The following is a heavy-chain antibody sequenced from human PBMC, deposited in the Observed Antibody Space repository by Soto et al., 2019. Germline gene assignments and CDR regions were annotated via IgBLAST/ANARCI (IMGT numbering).Heavy chain of an antibody. Sequence: EVQLVASGGGLIQPGGSLTLSCAASGFTVSDNYMTWVRQAPGKGLEWVSLIYKSGTTYYADSVKGRLTFSRDNSRNTVHLQMNSLRAEDTDVYYCARAVFRALGEVRPVDSWGQGTLVTVSS. CDR1: GFTVSDNY. J-gene: IGHJ4*02. V-gene: IGHV3-53*01. CDR2: IYKSGTT. D-gene: IGHD3-16*01. CDR3: ARAVFRALGEVRPVDS.